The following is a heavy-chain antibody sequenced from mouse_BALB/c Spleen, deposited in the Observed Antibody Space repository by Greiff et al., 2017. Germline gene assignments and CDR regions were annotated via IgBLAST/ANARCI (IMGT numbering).Heavy chain of an antibody. CDR1: GFTFSSYA. CDR3: ARDDGNYVGAMDY. CDR2: ISSGGSYT. V-gene: IGHV5-9-4*01. J-gene: IGHJ4*01. D-gene: IGHD2-1*01. Sequence: EVKVVESGGGLVKPGGSLKLSCAASGFTFSSYAMSWVRQSPEKRLEWVAEISSGGSYTYYPDTVTGRFTISRDNAKNTLYLEMSSLRSEDTAMYYCARDDGNYVGAMDYWGQGTSVTVSS.